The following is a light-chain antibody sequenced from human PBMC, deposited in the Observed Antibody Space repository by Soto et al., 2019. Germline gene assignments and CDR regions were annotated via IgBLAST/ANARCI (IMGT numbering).Light chain of an antibody. V-gene: IGKV3-11*01. CDR1: QSVSSY. J-gene: IGKJ4*01. CDR2: DAS. CDR3: QQRSNWPPALT. Sequence: EIVLTQSPATLSLSPGERATLSCRASQSVSSYLAWYQQKPGQAPRLLIDDASNRATGNAARFSGSGSGTDFTLTISSLEPEDFAGYYCQQRSNWPPALTFGGGTKVEIK.